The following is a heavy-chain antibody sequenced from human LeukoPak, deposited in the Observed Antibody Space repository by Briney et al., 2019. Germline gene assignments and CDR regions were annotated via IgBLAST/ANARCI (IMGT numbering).Heavy chain of an antibody. CDR3: AKDTSGPGYDSSGYYSH. Sequence: GGSLRLSCAASGFTFDDYAMHWVRQAPGKGLEWVSLISWDGGSTYYADSVKGRFTISRDNSKNSLYLQMNSLRAEDTALYYCAKDTSGPGYDSSGYYSHWGQGTLVTVSS. V-gene: IGHV3-43D*03. CDR1: GFTFDDYA. J-gene: IGHJ4*02. CDR2: ISWDGGST. D-gene: IGHD3-22*01.